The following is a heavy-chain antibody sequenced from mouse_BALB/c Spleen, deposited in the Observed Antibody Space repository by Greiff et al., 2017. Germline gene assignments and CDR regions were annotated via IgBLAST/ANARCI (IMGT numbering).Heavy chain of an antibody. Sequence: QVQLQQSGPGLVQPSQSLSITCTVSGFSLTSYGVHWVRQSPGKGLEWLGVIWSGGSTDYNAAFISRLSISKDNSKSQVFFKMNSLQANDTAIYYCARTSAYYRYSNQEFAYWGQGTLVTVSA. D-gene: IGHD2-14*01. CDR1: GFSLTSYG. V-gene: IGHV2-2*02. CDR3: ARTSAYYRYSNQEFAY. CDR2: IWSGGST. J-gene: IGHJ3*01.